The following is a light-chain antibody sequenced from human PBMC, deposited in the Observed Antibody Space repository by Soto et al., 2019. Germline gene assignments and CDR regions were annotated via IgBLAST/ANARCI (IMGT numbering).Light chain of an antibody. V-gene: IGLV2-14*03. Sequence: QSVLTQPPSASGSPGQSVTISCTGTSSDVGGYNYVSWHQQHPGKAPKLMIYNVYDRPSGISNRFSGSKSGNTASLTISGLQGEDEADYYCSSYTISRTYVFGTGTKVTVL. CDR1: SSDVGGYNY. CDR3: SSYTISRTYV. CDR2: NVY. J-gene: IGLJ1*01.